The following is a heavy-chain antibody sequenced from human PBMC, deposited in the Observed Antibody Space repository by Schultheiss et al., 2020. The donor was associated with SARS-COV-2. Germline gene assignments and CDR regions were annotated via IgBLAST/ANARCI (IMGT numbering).Heavy chain of an antibody. CDR2: IYYSGST. V-gene: IGHV4-39*01. CDR1: GGSISSSSYY. D-gene: IGHD5-18*01. CDR3: ARGLGDSYGFSDY. J-gene: IGHJ4*02. Sequence: SETLSLTCTVSGGSISSSSYYWGWIRQPPGKGLEWIGSIYYSGSTYYNPSLKSRVTISVDTSKNQFSLKLSSVTAADTAVYYCARGLGDSYGFSDYWGQGTLVTVSS.